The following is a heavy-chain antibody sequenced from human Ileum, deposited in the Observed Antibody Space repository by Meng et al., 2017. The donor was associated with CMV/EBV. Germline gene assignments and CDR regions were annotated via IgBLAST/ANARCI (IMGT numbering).Heavy chain of an antibody. V-gene: IGHV1-2*06. CDR2: IRTDNDDT. D-gene: IGHD7-27*01. CDR3: ARDNWGSDY. CDR1: DYTFSAYT. J-gene: IGHJ4*02. Sequence: VSCTPSDYTFSAYTIHWARQATVPELECIGLIRTDNDDTFYAQKFRGRVTMTKDTSISTAYIELSGLKSDDTAIYYCARDNWGSDYWGQGTLVTVSS.